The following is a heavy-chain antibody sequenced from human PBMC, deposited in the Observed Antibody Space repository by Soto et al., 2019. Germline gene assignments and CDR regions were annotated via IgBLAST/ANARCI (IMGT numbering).Heavy chain of an antibody. Sequence: SETLSLTCTVSGGSISSYYWSWIRQPPGKGLEWIGYIYYSGSTNYNPSLKSRVTISVDTSKNQFSLKLSSVTAADTAVYYCARRGRLNDAFDIWGQGTMVTVSS. J-gene: IGHJ3*02. D-gene: IGHD6-25*01. CDR2: IYYSGST. V-gene: IGHV4-59*01. CDR3: ARRGRLNDAFDI. CDR1: GGSISSYY.